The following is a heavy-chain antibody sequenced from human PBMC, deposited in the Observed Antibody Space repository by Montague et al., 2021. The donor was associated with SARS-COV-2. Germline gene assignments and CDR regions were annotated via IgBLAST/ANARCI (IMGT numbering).Heavy chain of an antibody. D-gene: IGHD3-3*01. CDR3: ARDPWRITIFGVVTRYGMDV. Sequence: SETLSLTCTVSGGSVSSGSYYWSWIRQPPEKGLEWIGYIYYSGNTNYNPSLKSRVTISVDTSKNQFSLKLSSVTAADTAVYYCARDPWRITIFGVVTRYGMDVWGQGTTVTVSS. V-gene: IGHV4-61*01. CDR2: IYYSGNT. CDR1: GGSVSSGSYY. J-gene: IGHJ6*02.